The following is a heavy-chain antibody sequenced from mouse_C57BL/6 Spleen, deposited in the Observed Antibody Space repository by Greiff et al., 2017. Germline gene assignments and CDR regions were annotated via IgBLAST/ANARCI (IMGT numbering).Heavy chain of an antibody. J-gene: IGHJ4*01. CDR1: GYTFTSYW. CDR2: IYPSGSEI. Sequence: VQLQQPGAELVRPGSSVKLSCKASGYTFTSYWMHWVKQRPIQGLEWIGNIYPSGSEIHYTQKFKDKATLTVDKSSSTAYMQFSSLTSEDSAVYYCARETDDAMDYWGQGTSVTVSS. CDR3: ARETDDAMDY. V-gene: IGHV1-52*01.